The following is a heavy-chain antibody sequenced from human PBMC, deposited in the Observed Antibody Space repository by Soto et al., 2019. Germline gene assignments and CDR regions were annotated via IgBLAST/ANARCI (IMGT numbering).Heavy chain of an antibody. CDR1: GASISSGGYS. Sequence: TLSPTCAGSGASISSGGYSWSWIRQPPGKGLEWIGYIYHSGSTYYNPSLKSRVTISVDRSKNQFYLKLSSVTDADTAVYYCARAGFWNLDSWGQGTQVTVSS. CDR2: IYHSGST. D-gene: IGHD1-1*01. CDR3: ARAGFWNLDS. V-gene: IGHV4-30-2*01. J-gene: IGHJ4*02.